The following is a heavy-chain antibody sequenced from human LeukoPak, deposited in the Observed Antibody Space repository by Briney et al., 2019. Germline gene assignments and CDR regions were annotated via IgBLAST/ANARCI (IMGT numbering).Heavy chain of an antibody. Sequence: PGGSLRLSCAASGFTFSSYAMSWVRQAPGKGLEWVSAISGSGGSTYYADSVKGRFTISRDNSKNTLYLQMNSLRAEDTAVYYCAKGSGEKGDEWLLPYYFDYWGQGTLVTVSS. J-gene: IGHJ4*02. V-gene: IGHV3-23*01. CDR3: AKGSGEKGDEWLLPYYFDY. CDR2: ISGSGGST. CDR1: GFTFSSYA. D-gene: IGHD3-22*01.